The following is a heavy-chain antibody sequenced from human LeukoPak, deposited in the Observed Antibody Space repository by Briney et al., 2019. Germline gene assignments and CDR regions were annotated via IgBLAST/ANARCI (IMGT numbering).Heavy chain of an antibody. CDR3: ARRPIAAAGKYYFDY. CDR2: IYPGDSDT. V-gene: IGHV5-51*01. D-gene: IGHD6-13*01. CDR1: GYSFTSYW. J-gene: IGHJ4*02. Sequence: GESLKISCKGSGYSFTSYWIGWVRQMPGKGLEWMGIIYPGDSDTRYSPSFQGQVTISADKSISTAYLQWSSLKASDTAMYYCARRPIAAAGKYYFDYWGQGTLVTVSS.